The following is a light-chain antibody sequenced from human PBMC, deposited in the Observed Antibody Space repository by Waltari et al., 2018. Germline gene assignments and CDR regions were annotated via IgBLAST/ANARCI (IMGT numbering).Light chain of an antibody. CDR1: RGIDSY. Sequence: TCRASRGIDSYLNWYQQRPGRAPKLLIYDASNLQREVPTRFSGGGIGTDFTLTINNLQPEDFATYFCQHSYSPPFTFGQGTRLEI. CDR2: DAS. J-gene: IGKJ5*01. CDR3: QHSYSPPFT. V-gene: IGKV1-39*01.